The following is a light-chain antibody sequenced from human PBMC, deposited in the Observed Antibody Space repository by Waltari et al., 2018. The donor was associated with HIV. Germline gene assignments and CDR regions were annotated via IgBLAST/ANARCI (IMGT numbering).Light chain of an antibody. V-gene: IGLV1-51*01. Sequence: QSVLTQPPSVSAAPGQKVTISCSGSNSNIGNNYVSWYQQLPGIAPKLLIYDNNKRPSGIPDRFSGSKSGTSATLGITGLQTGDEADYYCGTWDSSLSAGVFGGGTKLTVL. CDR2: DNN. J-gene: IGLJ2*01. CDR1: NSNIGNNY. CDR3: GTWDSSLSAGV.